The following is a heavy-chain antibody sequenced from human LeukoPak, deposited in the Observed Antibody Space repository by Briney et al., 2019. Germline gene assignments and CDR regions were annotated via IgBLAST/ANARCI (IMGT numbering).Heavy chain of an antibody. J-gene: IGHJ3*02. CDR1: GFTFSSYG. D-gene: IGHD2-2*01. V-gene: IGHV3-33*06. CDR3: AKAAGVYCSSTSCYFGAFHI. CDR2: IWYDGSNK. Sequence: PGRSLRLSCAASGFTFSSYGMHWVRQAPGKGLEWVAVIWYDGSNKYYADSVKGRFTISRDNSKNTLYLQMNSLRAEDTAVYYCAKAAGVYCSSTSCYFGAFHIWGQGTMVTVSS.